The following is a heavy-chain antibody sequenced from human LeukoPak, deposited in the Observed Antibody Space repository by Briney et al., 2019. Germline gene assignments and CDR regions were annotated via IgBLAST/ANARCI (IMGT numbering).Heavy chain of an antibody. CDR2: IYYSGST. D-gene: IGHD3-10*01. CDR1: GDSIGTHY. V-gene: IGHV4-59*11. Sequence: SETLSLTCTVSGDSIGTHYWSWIRQPPGKGLEWIGYIYYSGSTNYNPSLKSRVTISVDTSKKQFSLKLNSVTAADTAVYYCARDYYGSGSYWNYFDYWGQGTLVTVSS. CDR3: ARDYYGSGSYWNYFDY. J-gene: IGHJ4*02.